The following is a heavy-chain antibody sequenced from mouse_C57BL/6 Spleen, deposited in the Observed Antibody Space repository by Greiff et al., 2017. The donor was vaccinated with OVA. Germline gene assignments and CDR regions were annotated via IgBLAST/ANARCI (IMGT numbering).Heavy chain of an antibody. Sequence: QVQLQQSGAELVKPGASVKLSCKASGYTFTSYWMHWVKQRPGQGLEWIGMIHPYSGSTNYNEKFKSKATLTVDKSSSTAYMQLSSLTSEDSAVYYCARSRDYAPAYWGQGTLVTVSA. D-gene: IGHD2-4*01. J-gene: IGHJ3*01. CDR1: GYTFTSYW. CDR2: IHPYSGST. V-gene: IGHV1-64*01. CDR3: ARSRDYAPAY.